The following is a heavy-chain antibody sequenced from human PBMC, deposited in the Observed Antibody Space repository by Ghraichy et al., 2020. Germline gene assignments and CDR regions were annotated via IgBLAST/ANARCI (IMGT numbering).Heavy chain of an antibody. CDR1: GYTFTAYY. CDR2: ISPNNGGT. CDR3: ASASTSSSDFYF. J-gene: IGHJ4*02. V-gene: IGHV1-2*06. D-gene: IGHD6-6*01. Sequence: ASVKVSCKASGYTFTAYYIHWVRQAPGQGLEWMGRISPNNGGTNYAQKFHDRFTLSTDTSINTAYMELSRLTSDDTAVYFCASASTSSSDFYFWGQGTLVTVSS.